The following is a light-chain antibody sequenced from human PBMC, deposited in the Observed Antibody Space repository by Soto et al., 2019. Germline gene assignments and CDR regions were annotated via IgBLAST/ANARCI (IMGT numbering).Light chain of an antibody. J-gene: IGKJ4*01. Sequence: DIQMTQSPSTLPASVGDRVTITCRASESVSSYLAWYQQKPGRAPTLLVYRASNLEDGVPSRFSARGSGTEFTLTISSLQPDDFAPYFCQHYTDYRAITFGGGTRVEI. CDR3: QHYTDYRAIT. CDR1: ESVSSY. CDR2: RAS. V-gene: IGKV1-5*03.